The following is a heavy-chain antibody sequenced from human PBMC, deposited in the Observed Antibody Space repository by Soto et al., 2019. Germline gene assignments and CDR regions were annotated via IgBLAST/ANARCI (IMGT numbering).Heavy chain of an antibody. CDR1: RFTFSNYG. J-gene: IGHJ4*02. D-gene: IGHD2-2*01. V-gene: IGHV3-30*03. CDR2: ISYDGTNH. Sequence: QVQLVESGGGVVQPGGSLTLSCAASRFTFSNYGMHWVRQAPGEGLEWVAVISYDGTNHYYADSVRGRFTLSRDNSKNTLYLHMDRVTSDDTALYYCASDTKTGVVVPGAPKYWCQGTLVAVS. CDR3: ASDTKTGVVVPGAPKY.